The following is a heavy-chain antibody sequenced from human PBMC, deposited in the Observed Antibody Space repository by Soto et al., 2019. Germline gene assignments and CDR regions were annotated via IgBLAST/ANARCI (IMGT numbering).Heavy chain of an antibody. CDR3: AKDLRHQSHYYYGMDV. CDR2: ISGDGNDK. CDR1: GFIFRNFG. V-gene: IGHV3-30*18. D-gene: IGHD2-2*01. Sequence: GGSLRLSCAASGFIFRNFGMHWVRRAPGKGLEWVATISGDGNDKYYPDSMKGRFTISRDNFNNTLYLQLNSLRPEDTAVYYCAKDLRHQSHYYYGMDVWGQGTTVTVSS. J-gene: IGHJ6*02.